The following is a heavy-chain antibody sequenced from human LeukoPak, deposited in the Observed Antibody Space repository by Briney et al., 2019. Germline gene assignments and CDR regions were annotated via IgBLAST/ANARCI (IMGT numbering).Heavy chain of an antibody. CDR1: GYTFTSYY. V-gene: IGHV1-46*01. J-gene: IGHJ4*02. CDR2: INPSGGST. D-gene: IGHD2-21*02. CDR3: AREPERCGGDCYSDY. Sequence: ASVKVSCKASGYTFTSYYMHWVRQAPGQGLEWMGIINPSGGSTSYAQKFQGRVTMTRDTSTSTVYMELSSLRSEDTAVYYCAREPERCGGDCYSDYWGQGTLVTVSS.